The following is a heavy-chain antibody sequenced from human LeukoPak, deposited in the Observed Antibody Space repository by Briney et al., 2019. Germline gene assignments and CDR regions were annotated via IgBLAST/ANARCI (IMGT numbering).Heavy chain of an antibody. CDR1: GGSISSSSYY. D-gene: IGHD3-16*01. V-gene: IGHV4-39*07. Sequence: SETLSLTCTVSGGSISSSSYYWGWIRQPPGKGLEWIGCIYYSGSTYYNPSLKSRVTISVDTSKNQFSLKLSSVTAADTAVYYCARDLYGPLDYWGQGTLVTVSS. CDR3: ARDLYGPLDY. J-gene: IGHJ4*02. CDR2: IYYSGST.